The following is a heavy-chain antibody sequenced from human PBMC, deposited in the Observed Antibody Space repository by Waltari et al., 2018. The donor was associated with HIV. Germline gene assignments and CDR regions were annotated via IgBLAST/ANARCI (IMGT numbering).Heavy chain of an antibody. CDR1: GESLSGYY. D-gene: IGHD3-10*01. CDR2: IDDRGSV. CDR3: AKKDLFGGTRGWFDP. V-gene: IGHV4-34*01. J-gene: IGHJ5*02. Sequence: QVRLHQWGAGLLKPSDTLSLTCAVYGESLSGYYWAWFRQPPGKGLQWIGDIDDRGSVPHDPSLKSRVAMSVDTYKNQFSLKLRSVTAADTAVYYCAKKDLFGGTRGWFDPWGQGTSVVVSS.